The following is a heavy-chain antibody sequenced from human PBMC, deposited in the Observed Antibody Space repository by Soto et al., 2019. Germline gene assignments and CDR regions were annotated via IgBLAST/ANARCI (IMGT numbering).Heavy chain of an antibody. Sequence: PSETLSLTCTVSGGSISSYYWSWIRQPPGKGLEWIGYSYYGGTTYNPSLRRRVTISVDTSKSQFSLNLTSVTAADTAVYYCARQSSGDFDFWGQGVLVTVSS. CDR3: ARQSSGDFDF. J-gene: IGHJ4*02. D-gene: IGHD4-17*01. V-gene: IGHV4-59*08. CDR2: SYYGGT. CDR1: GGSISSYY.